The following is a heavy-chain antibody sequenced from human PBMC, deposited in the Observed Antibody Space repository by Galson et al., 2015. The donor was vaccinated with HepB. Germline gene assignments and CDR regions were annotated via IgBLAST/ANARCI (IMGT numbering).Heavy chain of an antibody. CDR3: ARGGVRRSGSGFIPWYFDL. CDR1: GDSVSSNSAA. V-gene: IGHV6-1*01. J-gene: IGHJ2*01. Sequence: CAISGDSVSSNSAAWNWIRRSPSRGLEWLGRTYYRPKWYNDYAVSVKSRITINPDTSKNQFSLQLNSVTPEDTAVYYCARGGVRRSGSGFIPWYFDLWGRGTLVTVSS. D-gene: IGHD6-19*01. CDR2: TYYRPKWYN.